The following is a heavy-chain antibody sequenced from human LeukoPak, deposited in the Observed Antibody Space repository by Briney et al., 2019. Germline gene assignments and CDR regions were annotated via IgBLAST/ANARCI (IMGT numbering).Heavy chain of an antibody. CDR2: IKNNADGGTT. D-gene: IGHD3-22*01. CDR1: GFTLSNAW. Sequence: GGSLRLSCAASGFTLSNAWMSRVRQATAKGMEWHGRIKNNADGGTTDYAAPVQGRITISRNDSQTTLYLQLDSLKAEDTAVYYCSTYRWQYDSSGYDYWGQGTLVAVSS. CDR3: STYRWQYDSSGYDY. J-gene: IGHJ4*02. V-gene: IGHV3-15*01.